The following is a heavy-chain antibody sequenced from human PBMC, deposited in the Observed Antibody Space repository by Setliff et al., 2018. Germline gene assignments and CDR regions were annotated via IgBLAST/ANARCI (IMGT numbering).Heavy chain of an antibody. Sequence: GGSLRLSCAASGFTFSTYDMSWVRQAPGKGLEWVSAISASGDTTYYADSVRGRFTISRDNSKSTLYLQMNSLRSEDTAVYFCTRSRAPRVVLAADFDLWGQGTLVTVSS. D-gene: IGHD3-16*01. J-gene: IGHJ4*02. V-gene: IGHV3-23*01. CDR1: GFTFSTYD. CDR2: ISASGDTT. CDR3: TRSRAPRVVLAADFDL.